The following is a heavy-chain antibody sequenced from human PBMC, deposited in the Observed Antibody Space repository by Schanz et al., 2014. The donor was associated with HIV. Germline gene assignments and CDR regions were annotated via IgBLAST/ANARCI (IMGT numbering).Heavy chain of an antibody. J-gene: IGHJ4*02. CDR3: AKDLLATTSWYGGIDY. CDR1: GFSSSNSV. CDR2: ISGSGGST. D-gene: IGHD6-13*01. V-gene: IGHV3-23*04. Sequence: AQLVESGGGVVQPGGSLRLSCAASGFSSSNSVIHWVRQAPGKGLEWVSAISGSGGSTYYAASVKGRFTISRDDSRTTLFLQMNSLRVEDTAIYYCAKDLLATTSWYGGIDYWGQGTLVTVSS.